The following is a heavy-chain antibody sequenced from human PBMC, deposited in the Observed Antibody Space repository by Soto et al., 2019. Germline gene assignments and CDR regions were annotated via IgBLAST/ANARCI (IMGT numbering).Heavy chain of an antibody. D-gene: IGHD2-15*01. Sequence: ASVKVSCKASGYTFTRYAVHWVRQAPGQRLEWMGWINAANGYTKYPQKFQGRVTITRDTSASTAYMELTGLRSEDTAVYYCARDEFFFCCCGSHQYLHYSRAQG. CDR1: GYTFTRYA. CDR2: INAANGYT. V-gene: IGHV1-3*01. CDR3: ARDEFFFCCCGSHQYLHYS. J-gene: IGHJ5*01.